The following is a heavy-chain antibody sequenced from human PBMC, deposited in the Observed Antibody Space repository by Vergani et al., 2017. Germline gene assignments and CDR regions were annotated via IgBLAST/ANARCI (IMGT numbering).Heavy chain of an antibody. CDR3: AKVGGWSGGDYSRYFDL. V-gene: IGHV3-30*18. CDR1: GFTFSSYG. CDR2: ISYDGSNK. J-gene: IGHJ2*01. D-gene: IGHD2-21*01. Sequence: QVQLVESGGGVVQPGRSLRLSCAASGFTFSSYGMHWVRQAPGKGLEWVAVISYDGSNKYYADSVKGRFTISRDNSKNTLYLQMNSLRAEDTAVYYCAKVGGWSGGDYSRYFDLWGRGTLVTVSS.